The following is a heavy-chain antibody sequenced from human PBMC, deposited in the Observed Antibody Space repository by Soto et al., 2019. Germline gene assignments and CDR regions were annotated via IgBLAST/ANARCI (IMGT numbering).Heavy chain of an antibody. V-gene: IGHV4-39*01. CDR1: GGSISSSSYY. Sequence: ETLSLTCTVSGGSISSSSYYWGWIRQPPGKGLEWIGSIYYSGSTYYNPSLKSRVTISVDTSKNQFSLKLSSVTAADTAVYYCASGHCDDLCYHDYWGQGTLVTVSS. D-gene: IGHD2-21*01. J-gene: IGHJ4*02. CDR2: IYYSGST. CDR3: ASGHCDDLCYHDY.